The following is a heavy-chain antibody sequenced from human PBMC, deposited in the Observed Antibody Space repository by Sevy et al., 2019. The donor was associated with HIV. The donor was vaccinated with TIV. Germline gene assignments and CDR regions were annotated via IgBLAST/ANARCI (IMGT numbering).Heavy chain of an antibody. CDR3: AKDHNLWSEGGFLHH. V-gene: IGHV3-30*18. J-gene: IGHJ1*01. Sequence: GGSLRLSCAASGFTFSSYAIHWVRQAPGKGLEWVAVISYDGNNKYYADSVQGRFTVSRDNFKNTLYVQMNSLRAEGTGVCYCAKDHNLWSEGGFLHHWGQGTLVTVSS. CDR2: ISYDGNNK. D-gene: IGHD3-10*01. CDR1: GFTFSSYA.